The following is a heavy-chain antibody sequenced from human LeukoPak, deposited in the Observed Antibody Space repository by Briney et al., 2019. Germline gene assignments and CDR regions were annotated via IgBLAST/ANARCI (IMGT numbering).Heavy chain of an antibody. D-gene: IGHD6-19*01. CDR2: MNPNSGNT. CDR1: GYTFTSYD. Sequence: ASVKVSCKASGYTFTSYDINWVRQATGQGLEWMGWMNPNSGNTGYAQKFQGRVTITRNTSISTAYMELSSLRSEDTAVYYCARHHGHTGYSSGWNPTPSHFDYWGQGTLVTVSS. V-gene: IGHV1-8*03. CDR3: ARHHGHTGYSSGWNPTPSHFDY. J-gene: IGHJ4*02.